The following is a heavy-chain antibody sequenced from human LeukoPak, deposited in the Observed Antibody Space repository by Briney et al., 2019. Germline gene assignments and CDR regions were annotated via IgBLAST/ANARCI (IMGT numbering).Heavy chain of an antibody. Sequence: SAKVSCKASGGTFSSYAISWVRQAPGQGLEWMGGIIPIFGTANYAQKFQGRVTITADESTSTAYMELSSLRSEDTAVYYCARDKLAAVYFDYWGQGTLVTVSS. CDR1: GGTFSSYA. V-gene: IGHV1-69*13. CDR3: ARDKLAAVYFDY. J-gene: IGHJ4*02. D-gene: IGHD6-13*01. CDR2: IIPIFGTA.